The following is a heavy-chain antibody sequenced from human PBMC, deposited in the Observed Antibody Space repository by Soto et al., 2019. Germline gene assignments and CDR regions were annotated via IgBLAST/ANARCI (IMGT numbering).Heavy chain of an antibody. D-gene: IGHD3-16*01. CDR2: IYYSGST. CDR1: GGSLSSYY. V-gene: IGHV4-59*01. J-gene: IGHJ4*02. CDR3: ARTWGSPNDY. Sequence: QVQLQESGPGLVKPSETLSLTCVVSGGSLSSYYWCWIRQPPGQGLECIGYIYYSGSTNYNPSLKSRVTISVDTPKNQFSLNLSSVTAAGTAVYYCARTWGSPNDYWGRGTLVTVSS.